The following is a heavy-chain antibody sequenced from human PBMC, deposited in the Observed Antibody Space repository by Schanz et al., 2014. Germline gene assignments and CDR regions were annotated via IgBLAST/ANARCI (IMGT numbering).Heavy chain of an antibody. D-gene: IGHD6-13*01. J-gene: IGHJ5*02. V-gene: IGHV1-69*08. CDR1: GGTFSSDT. CDR2: IVPIAGIT. Sequence: QVQLVQSGAEVKKPGSSVKVSCKASGGTFSSDTFSWVRQAPGQGLEWMGRIVPIAGITNYAQRFQGRVTITADKSSDTAYMELSSLRSEDTAVYYCARDIRPATGLNWFDPWGQGTLVTVSS. CDR3: ARDIRPATGLNWFDP.